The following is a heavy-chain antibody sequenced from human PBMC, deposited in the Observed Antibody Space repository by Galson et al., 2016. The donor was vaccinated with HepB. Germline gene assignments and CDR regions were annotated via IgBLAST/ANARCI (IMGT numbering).Heavy chain of an antibody. CDR2: ITSGSGGST. CDR3: AKRGVTGGWVSSDY. CDR1: GFTFSNYA. V-gene: IGHV3-23*01. J-gene: IGHJ4*02. Sequence: SLRLSCAASGFTFSNYAMSWVRQAPGMGLEWVSGITSGSGGSTYYAGSVKGRFTISRDNSKNTLHLQMNSLRAEDTAVYSCAKRGVTGGWVSSDYWGQGTLVTVSA. D-gene: IGHD2-8*02.